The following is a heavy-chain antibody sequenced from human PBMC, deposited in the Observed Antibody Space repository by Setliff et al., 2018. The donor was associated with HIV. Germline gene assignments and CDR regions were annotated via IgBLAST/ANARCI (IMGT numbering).Heavy chain of an antibody. V-gene: IGHV1-3*01. D-gene: IGHD3-10*01. Sequence: ASVKVSCKASGYTFISYAIHWVRQAPGQSLEWMGWITGGSGNTKYSEKFQGRVTLTRDTSASTAYMELSSLRSEDTAVYYCARKGSGSSFDFEYWGQGTLVAVSS. CDR2: ITGGSGNT. J-gene: IGHJ4*02. CDR3: ARKGSGSSFDFEY. CDR1: GYTFISYA.